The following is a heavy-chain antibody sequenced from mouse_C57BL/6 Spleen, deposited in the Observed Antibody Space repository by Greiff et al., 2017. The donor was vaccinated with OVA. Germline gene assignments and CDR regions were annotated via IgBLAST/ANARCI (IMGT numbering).Heavy chain of an antibody. CDR1: GFSLSTSGMG. CDR3: ARRVHDYDEGYFDY. D-gene: IGHD2-4*01. J-gene: IGHJ2*01. CDR2: IYWDDDT. Sequence: QVTLKVSGPGILQSSQTLSLTCSFSGFSLSTSGMGVSWIRQPSGKGLEWLAHIYWDDDTRYNPSLKSRPTISKDTSRNQGFLKSTSVDTADTATYYCARRVHDYDEGYFDYWGQGTTLTVSS. V-gene: IGHV8-12*01.